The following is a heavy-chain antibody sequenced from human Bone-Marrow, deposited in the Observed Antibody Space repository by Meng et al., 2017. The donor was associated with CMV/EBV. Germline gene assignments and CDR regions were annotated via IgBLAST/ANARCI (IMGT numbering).Heavy chain of an antibody. D-gene: IGHD2-2*01. Sequence: SVKVSCKASGGTFSSYAISWVRQAPGQGLEWMGGIIPILGIANYAQKFQGRVTITADKSTSTAYMELSSLGSEDTAVYYCASGDIVVVPAAIEYYYYGMDVWGQGTTVTVSS. CDR3: ASGDIVVVPAAIEYYYYGMDV. CDR1: GGTFSSYA. V-gene: IGHV1-69*10. CDR2: IIPILGIA. J-gene: IGHJ6*02.